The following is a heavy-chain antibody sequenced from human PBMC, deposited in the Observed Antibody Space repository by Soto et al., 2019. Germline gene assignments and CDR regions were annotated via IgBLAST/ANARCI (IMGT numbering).Heavy chain of an antibody. D-gene: IGHD2-2*01. Sequence: SETLSLTCAVSGGSISSGGYSWSWIRQPPGKGLEWIGYIYHSGSTYYNPSLKSRVTISVDRSKNQFSLKLSSVTAADTAVYYCARDVSAVVGDNWFDPWGQGTLVTVSS. J-gene: IGHJ5*02. CDR2: IYHSGST. V-gene: IGHV4-30-2*01. CDR3: ARDVSAVVGDNWFDP. CDR1: GGSISSGGYS.